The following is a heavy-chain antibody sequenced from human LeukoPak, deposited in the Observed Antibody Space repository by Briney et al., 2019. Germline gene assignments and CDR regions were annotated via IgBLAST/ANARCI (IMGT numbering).Heavy chain of an antibody. CDR1: GGTFSSYA. Sequence: SSVKVSCKASGGTFSSYAISGVRQAPAQGREWMGGIIPIFGTANYAQKFQGRVTITADESTSTAYMELSSLRSEDTAVYYCASGYSGSYSLDYWGQGTLVTVSS. CDR2: IIPIFGTA. V-gene: IGHV1-69*01. CDR3: ASGYSGSYSLDY. J-gene: IGHJ4*02. D-gene: IGHD1-26*01.